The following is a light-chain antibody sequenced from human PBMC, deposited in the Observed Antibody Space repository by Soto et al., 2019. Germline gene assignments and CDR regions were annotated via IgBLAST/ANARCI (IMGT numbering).Light chain of an antibody. V-gene: IGKV3-20*01. CDR3: QQYGRSPYT. J-gene: IGKJ2*01. CDR2: GAS. Sequence: EIVLTQSPGTLSLSPGERATLSCRASQSVTSSYLAWYQQKPGQAPRLLTYGASSRATGIPERFSGSGSGTDFTLTISRLEPEDFAVYYCQQYGRSPYTFGQGTKLEIK. CDR1: QSVTSSY.